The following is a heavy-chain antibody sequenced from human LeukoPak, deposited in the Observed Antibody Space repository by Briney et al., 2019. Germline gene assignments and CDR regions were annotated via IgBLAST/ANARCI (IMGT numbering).Heavy chain of an antibody. D-gene: IGHD3-10*01. CDR1: GGSISSYY. Sequence: PSETLSLTCTVSGGSISSYYWSWIRQPPGKGLEWIGYIYYTGSTNYNPSLKSRVTISVDTSKNQFSLKLTSVTAADTAVYYCARIITMVRGVTGWFDPWGRGTLVTVSS. V-gene: IGHV4-59*01. CDR2: IYYTGST. J-gene: IGHJ5*02. CDR3: ARIITMVRGVTGWFDP.